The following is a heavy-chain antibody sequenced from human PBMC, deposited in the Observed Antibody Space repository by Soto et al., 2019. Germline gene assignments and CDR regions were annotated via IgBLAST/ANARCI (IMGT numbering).Heavy chain of an antibody. D-gene: IGHD1-26*01. Sequence: SETLSLTCTVSGGSISSYYWSWIRQPPGKGLEWIGYIYYSGSTNYNPSLKSRVTISVDTSKNQFSLKLSSVTAADTAVYYCARHSYYFERQYYFDYWGQGTLVTVSS. CDR1: GGSISSYY. CDR2: IYYSGST. V-gene: IGHV4-59*01. J-gene: IGHJ4*02. CDR3: ARHSYYFERQYYFDY.